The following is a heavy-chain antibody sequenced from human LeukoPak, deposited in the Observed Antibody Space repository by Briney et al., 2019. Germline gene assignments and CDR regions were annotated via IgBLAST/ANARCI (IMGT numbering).Heavy chain of an antibody. CDR3: ARGSSSQYLDAFDI. V-gene: IGHV3-21*01. Sequence: PGGSLRLSCAASGFTFNNYNMNWVRQAPGKALEGVSSITSSGTYIFYADSAKGRFTISRDNAKNSLYLQMNSLRAEDTAVYYCARGSSSQYLDAFDIWGQGTMVTVSS. J-gene: IGHJ3*02. CDR1: GFTFNNYN. D-gene: IGHD6-13*01. CDR2: ITSSGTYI.